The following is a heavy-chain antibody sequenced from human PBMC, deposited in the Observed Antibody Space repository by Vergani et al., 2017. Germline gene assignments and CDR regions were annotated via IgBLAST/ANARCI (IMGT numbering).Heavy chain of an antibody. Sequence: QVQLQQWGAGLLKPSETLSLTCAVYGGSFSGYYWSWIRQPPGKGLEWAGEINHSGSTNYNPSLKSRVTISVDTSKKQFSLKLSSVTAADTAVYYCARGERSSYGYVDYWGQGTLVTVSS. D-gene: IGHD5-18*01. J-gene: IGHJ4*02. CDR1: GGSFSGYY. V-gene: IGHV4-34*01. CDR2: INHSGST. CDR3: ARGERSSYGYVDY.